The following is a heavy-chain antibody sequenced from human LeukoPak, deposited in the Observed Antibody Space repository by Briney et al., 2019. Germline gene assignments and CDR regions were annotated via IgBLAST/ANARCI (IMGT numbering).Heavy chain of an antibody. CDR3: ARVGTVTTFGMDV. V-gene: IGHV4-59*01. CDR1: GGSISSYY. J-gene: IGHJ6*02. CDR2: IYYSGST. D-gene: IGHD4-17*01. Sequence: PSETLSLTCTVSGGSISSYYWSWIRQPPGKGLEWIGYIYYSGSTNYNPSLKSRVTISVDTSKNQFSLKLSSVTAADTAVYYCARVGTVTTFGMDVWGQGTTVTVSS.